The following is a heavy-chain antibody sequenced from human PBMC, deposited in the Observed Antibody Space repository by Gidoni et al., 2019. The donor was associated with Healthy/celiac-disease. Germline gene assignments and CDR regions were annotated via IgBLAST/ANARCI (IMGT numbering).Heavy chain of an antibody. Sequence: QLQLQESGPGLVEPSETLSLTCIVSGGSISGTRYYWGWIRQPPGERLEWIGSIYYSGTTYYNASLKSRVTISIDTSKTQFSLDLGSVTAADTAIYYCARSFGDYYFENWGQGALVTVSS. CDR3: ARSFGDYYFEN. CDR2: IYYSGTT. D-gene: IGHD4-17*01. CDR1: GGSISGTRYY. V-gene: IGHV4-39*01. J-gene: IGHJ4*02.